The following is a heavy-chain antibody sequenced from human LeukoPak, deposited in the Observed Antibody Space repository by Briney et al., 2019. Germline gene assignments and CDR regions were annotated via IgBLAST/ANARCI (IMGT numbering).Heavy chain of an antibody. D-gene: IGHD3-22*01. J-gene: IGHJ4*02. CDR3: ARDDDSSDRGLDY. CDR2: INPNSGGT. Sequence: ASVKVSCKASGYTFTGYYMHWVRQAPGQGLEWMGRINPNSGGTNYAQKFQGRVTMTWDTSISTAYMELSRLRSDDTAVYYCARDDDSSDRGLDYWGQGTLVTVSS. V-gene: IGHV1-2*06. CDR1: GYTFTGYY.